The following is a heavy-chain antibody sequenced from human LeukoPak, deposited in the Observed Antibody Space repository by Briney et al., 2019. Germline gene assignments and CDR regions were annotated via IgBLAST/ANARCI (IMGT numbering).Heavy chain of an antibody. Sequence: PGGSLRLSCAASGFIFSRYWMTWVRQAPGKGLEWVANIKPDGSEKKYVDSVKGRFTISRDNAKNSLYLQMNSLRAEDTAVYYCARTAYSDYSLGFWGQGTLVTVSS. CDR1: GFIFSRYW. J-gene: IGHJ4*02. D-gene: IGHD5-12*01. CDR2: IKPDGSEK. CDR3: ARTAYSDYSLGF. V-gene: IGHV3-7*02.